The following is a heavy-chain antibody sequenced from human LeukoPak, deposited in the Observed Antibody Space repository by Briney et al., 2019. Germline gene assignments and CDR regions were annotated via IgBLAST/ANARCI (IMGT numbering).Heavy chain of an antibody. V-gene: IGHV1-2*02. D-gene: IGHD2-21*02. CDR2: INPNSGGT. Sequence: GASVKVSCKASGYTFTGYYMHWVRQAPGQGLEGMGWINPNSGGTNYAQKFQGRVTMTRDTSIITAYMELSRLRSDDTAVYYCARDGYCGGDCYSGNDYWGQGTLVTVSS. CDR1: GYTFTGYY. J-gene: IGHJ4*02. CDR3: ARDGYCGGDCYSGNDY.